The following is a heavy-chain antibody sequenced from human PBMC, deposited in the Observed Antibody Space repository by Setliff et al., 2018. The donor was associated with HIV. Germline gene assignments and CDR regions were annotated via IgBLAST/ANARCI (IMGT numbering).Heavy chain of an antibody. J-gene: IGHJ4*02. Sequence: SSETRWRTCTVSGGSISSTNYFWGWIRQPPGKGLEWIGTIYYHGSTYYNPSLKSRVTISIDTSKNQFSLQLTSVTAADTAVYCCVNPSGAMGDFDSWGQGTLVTVSS. CDR2: IYYHGST. CDR3: VNPSGAMGDFDS. V-gene: IGHV4-39*01. CDR1: GGSISSTNYF. D-gene: IGHD3-16*01.